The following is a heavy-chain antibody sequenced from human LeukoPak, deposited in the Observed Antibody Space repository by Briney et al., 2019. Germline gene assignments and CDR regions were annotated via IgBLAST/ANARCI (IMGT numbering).Heavy chain of an antibody. V-gene: IGHV3-21*01. J-gene: IGHJ4*02. CDR3: ARAPWGAADTAMVNFDH. D-gene: IGHD5-18*01. CDR1: GFTFSSYS. Sequence: GGSLRLSCAASGFTFSSYSMNWVRQAPGKGLEWVSSISSSSSYIYYADSLKGRFTISRDNSNNTLYVQMDSLRVDDTAVYYCARAPWGAADTAMVNFDHWGQGTLVTVSS. CDR2: ISSSSSYI.